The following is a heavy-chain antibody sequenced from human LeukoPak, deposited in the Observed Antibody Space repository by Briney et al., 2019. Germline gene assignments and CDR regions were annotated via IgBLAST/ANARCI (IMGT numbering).Heavy chain of an antibody. D-gene: IGHD3-22*01. CDR1: GFTFSSYA. CDR2: ISYDGSNK. CDR3: ARDRSIYYYDSSGYPY. V-gene: IGHV3-30-3*01. J-gene: IGHJ4*02. Sequence: GGSLRLSCAASGFTFSSYAMHWVRQAPGKGLEWVAVISYDGSNKYYADSVKGRFTISRDNSKNTLYLQMNSLRAEDTAVYYCARDRSIYYYDSSGYPYWGQGTLVTVSS.